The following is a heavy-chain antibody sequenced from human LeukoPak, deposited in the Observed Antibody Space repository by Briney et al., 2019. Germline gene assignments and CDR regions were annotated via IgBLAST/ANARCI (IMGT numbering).Heavy chain of an antibody. CDR3: ARMKAVAGDANYLDY. CDR1: GFSNYA. CDR2: ISYDGSNK. J-gene: IGHJ4*02. D-gene: IGHD6-19*01. V-gene: IGHV3-30*04. Sequence: GRSLRLSCAVSGFSNYAMNWVRQAPGKGLEWVARISYDGSNKYYADSVKGRFTVSRDDSKNTVYLQMISLRADDTAVYYCARMKAVAGDANYLDYWGQGTLVIVSS.